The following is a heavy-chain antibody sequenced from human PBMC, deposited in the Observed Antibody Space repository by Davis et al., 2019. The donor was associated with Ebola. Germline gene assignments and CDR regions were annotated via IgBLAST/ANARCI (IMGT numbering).Heavy chain of an antibody. CDR3: ARGEVVVITTLVDY. D-gene: IGHD3-22*01. CDR1: GFTFSSYS. V-gene: IGHV3-21*01. Sequence: GGSLRLSCAASGFTFSSYSMNWVRQAPGKGLEWVSSISSSSSYIYYADSVKGRFTISRDNAKNSLYLQMNSLRAEDTAVYYCARGEVVVITTLVDYWGQGTLVTVSS. CDR2: ISSSSSYI. J-gene: IGHJ4*02.